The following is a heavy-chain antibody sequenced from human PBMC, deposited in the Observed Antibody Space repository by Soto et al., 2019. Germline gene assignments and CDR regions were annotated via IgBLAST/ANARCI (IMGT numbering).Heavy chain of an antibody. V-gene: IGHV1-46*01. D-gene: IGHD6-13*01. Sequence: ASVKVSCKASGYTFTSYYMHWVRQAPGQGLEWMGIINPSGGSTSYAQKFQGRVTMTRDTSTSTVYMELSSLRSEDTAVYYCARHLGGDDRSTWTKGFDYLGHGTLLTVSS. CDR3: ARHLGGDDRSTWTKGFDY. J-gene: IGHJ4*01. CDR1: GYTFTSYY. CDR2: INPSGGST.